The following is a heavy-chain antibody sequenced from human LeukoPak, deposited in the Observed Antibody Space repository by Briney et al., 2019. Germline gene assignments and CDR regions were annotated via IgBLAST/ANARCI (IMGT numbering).Heavy chain of an antibody. CDR1: GGTFSSYA. V-gene: IGHV1-69*04. J-gene: IGHJ5*02. CDR2: IIPILGIA. CDR3: ARDLVDIVVVPAANESNWFDP. Sequence: ASVKVSCKASGGTFSSYAISWVRQAPGQGLEWMGRIIPILGIANYAQKFQGRVTITADKSTSTAYMELSSLRSEDTAVYYCARDLVDIVVVPAANESNWFDPWGQGTLVTVSS. D-gene: IGHD2-2*01.